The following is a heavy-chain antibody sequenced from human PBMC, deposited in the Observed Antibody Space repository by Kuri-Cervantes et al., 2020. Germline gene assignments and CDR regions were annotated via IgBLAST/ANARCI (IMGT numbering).Heavy chain of an antibody. V-gene: IGHV3-48*03. J-gene: IGHJ4*02. CDR1: GFTFSSYE. Sequence: GGSLRLSCAASGFTFSSYEMNWVRQAPGKGLEWVSYISGSGTTKYYADSVKGRFTISRDSAKNSLYLQMNSLRAEDTAVYYCARQQQLAPAAFDFWGQGTLVTVSS. D-gene: IGHD6-13*01. CDR3: ARQQQLAPAAFDF. CDR2: ISGSGTTK.